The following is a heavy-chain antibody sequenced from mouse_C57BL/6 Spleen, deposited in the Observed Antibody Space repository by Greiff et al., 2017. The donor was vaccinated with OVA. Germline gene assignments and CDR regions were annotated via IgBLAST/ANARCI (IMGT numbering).Heavy chain of an antibody. CDR1: GYTFTSYW. Sequence: QVQLQQPGAELVKPGASVTLSCKASGYTFTSYWMPWVKQRPGQGLEWIGMIHPNSGSTNSNEKFKSKATLTVDKSYSTAYMQLSSLTSEDSAVYYCARRGHYYGSTGWFAYWGQGTLVTVSA. CDR3: ARRGHYYGSTGWFAY. D-gene: IGHD1-1*01. J-gene: IGHJ3*01. CDR2: IHPNSGST. V-gene: IGHV1-64*01.